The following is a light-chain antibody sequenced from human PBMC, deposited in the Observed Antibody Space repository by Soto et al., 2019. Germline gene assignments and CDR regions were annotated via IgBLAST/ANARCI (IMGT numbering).Light chain of an antibody. J-gene: IGKJ1*01. Sequence: EIVLTQSPGTLSLSPGESATLSCRASQSVSSSYLAWYQQKPGQAPRLLIYGESGRATGIPDRFSGSGSGTDLTLTISRLQSEDFAVYYCQKYYSYPWTFGQGTKVDIK. CDR2: GES. V-gene: IGKV3-20*01. CDR1: QSVSSSY. CDR3: QKYYSYPWT.